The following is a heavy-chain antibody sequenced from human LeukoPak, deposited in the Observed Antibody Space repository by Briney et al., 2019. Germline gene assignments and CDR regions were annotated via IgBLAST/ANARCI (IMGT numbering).Heavy chain of an antibody. CDR3: AKGNGFCSSTSCYPDAFDI. J-gene: IGHJ3*02. CDR2: ISYDGSNK. V-gene: IGHV3-30-3*01. Sequence: GGSLRLSCAASGFTFSSYAMHWVRQAPGKGLEWVAVISYDGSNKYYADSVKGRFTISRDNSKNTLYLQMNSLRAEDTAVYYCAKGNGFCSSTSCYPDAFDIWGQGTMVTVSS. D-gene: IGHD2-2*01. CDR1: GFTFSSYA.